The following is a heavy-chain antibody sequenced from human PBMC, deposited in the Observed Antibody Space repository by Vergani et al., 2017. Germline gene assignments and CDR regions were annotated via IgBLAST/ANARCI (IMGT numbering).Heavy chain of an antibody. CDR3: ARATAGDLLDY. CDR2: IYYSGST. D-gene: IGHD4-17*01. CDR1: GGSISSYY. V-gene: IGHV4-59*01. Sequence: QVQLQESGPGLVKPSETLSLTCTVSGGSISSYYWSWIRQPPGKGLEWIGYIYYSGSTNYNPSLKSLVTISVDTSKNQFSLKLSSVTAADTAVYYCARATAGDLLDYWGQGTLVTVSS. J-gene: IGHJ4*02.